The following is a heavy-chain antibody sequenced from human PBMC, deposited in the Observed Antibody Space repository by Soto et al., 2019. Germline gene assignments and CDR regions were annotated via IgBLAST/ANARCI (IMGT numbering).Heavy chain of an antibody. CDR2: IYPGDTDT. Sequence: EVQLVPSGAEVKKPGESLKISCKGSGYSFTSYWIGWVRQMPGKGLEWMGIIYPGDTDTRYSPSFQGQVTISADKSISTAYLQWSSLKASDTAMYYCARAPRDYDFWSGHYWYFDLWGRGTLVTVSS. J-gene: IGHJ2*01. V-gene: IGHV5-51*01. D-gene: IGHD3-3*01. CDR3: ARAPRDYDFWSGHYWYFDL. CDR1: GYSFTSYW.